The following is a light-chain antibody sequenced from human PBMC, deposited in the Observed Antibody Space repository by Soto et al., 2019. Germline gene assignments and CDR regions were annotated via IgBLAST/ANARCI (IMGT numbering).Light chain of an antibody. Sequence: EIVFTQSPGTLSLSPGESATLSCRASQSIGSNSLAWYQQRPGQVPRLLISATSTRATGIPDRFSGSGSGTDFTLTVSSLEPEDFAVYFCQHRANWPLTFGQGTKVDIK. CDR1: QSIGSNS. V-gene: IGKV3D-20*02. CDR2: ATS. CDR3: QHRANWPLT. J-gene: IGKJ1*01.